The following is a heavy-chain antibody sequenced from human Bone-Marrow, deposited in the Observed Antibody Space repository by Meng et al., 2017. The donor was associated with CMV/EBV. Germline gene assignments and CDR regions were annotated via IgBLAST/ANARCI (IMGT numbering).Heavy chain of an antibody. CDR2: INWNGGST. D-gene: IGHD1-26*01. Sequence: GVSLRLSCAASGFTFDDYGMSWVRQAPGKGLEWVSGINWNGGSTGYADSVKGRFTISRDNAKNSLYLQMNSLRAEDTALYYCASGIVGATKYYYGMDVWGQGTTVTVSS. V-gene: IGHV3-20*04. CDR1: GFTFDDYG. CDR3: ASGIVGATKYYYGMDV. J-gene: IGHJ6*02.